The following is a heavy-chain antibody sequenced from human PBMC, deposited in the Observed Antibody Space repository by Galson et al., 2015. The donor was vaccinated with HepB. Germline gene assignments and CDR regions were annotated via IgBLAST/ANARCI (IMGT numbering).Heavy chain of an antibody. CDR1: GSTFTSSA. CDR2: IVVGSGNT. J-gene: IGHJ4*02. Sequence: SVKVSCKASGSTFTSSAVQWVRQARGQRLEWIGWIVVGSGNTNYAQKFQERVTITRDMSTSTAYMELSSLRSEDTAVYYCAASRDDFWSGYYYGKVYYFDYWGQGTLVTVSS. CDR3: AASRDDFWSGYYYGKVYYFDY. D-gene: IGHD3-3*01. V-gene: IGHV1-58*01.